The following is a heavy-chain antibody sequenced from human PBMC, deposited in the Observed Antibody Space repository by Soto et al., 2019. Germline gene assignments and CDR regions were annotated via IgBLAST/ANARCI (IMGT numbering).Heavy chain of an antibody. CDR2: ISSHGGST. CDR1: GFTFSSYA. CDR3: ARSGPTVMFFDY. J-gene: IGHJ4*02. D-gene: IGHD4-4*01. V-gene: IGHV3-64*01. Sequence: GGSLRLPCAASGFTFSSYAMHWVRQAPGKGLEYVSAISSHGGSTYYAHSVKGRFTISSDNSKNTLYLQMGSLRAEDMAVYYCARSGPTVMFFDYWGQGTLVTVSS.